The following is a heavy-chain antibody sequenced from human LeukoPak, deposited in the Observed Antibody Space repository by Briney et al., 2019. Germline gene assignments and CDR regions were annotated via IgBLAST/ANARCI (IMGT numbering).Heavy chain of an antibody. CDR3: ARDGHHYDSSAPTFGNWFDP. CDR1: GGSISSYY. Sequence: PSETLSLTCTVSGGSISSYYWSWIRQPAGKGLEWIGRIYTSGSTNYNPSLKSRVTMSVDTSKNQFSLKLSSVTAADTAVYYCARDGHHYDSSAPTFGNWFDPWGQGTLVTVSS. D-gene: IGHD3-22*01. J-gene: IGHJ5*02. CDR2: IYTSGST. V-gene: IGHV4-4*07.